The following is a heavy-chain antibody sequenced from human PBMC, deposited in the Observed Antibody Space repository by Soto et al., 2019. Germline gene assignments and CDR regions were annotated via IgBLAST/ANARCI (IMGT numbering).Heavy chain of an antibody. Sequence: QVQLQESGPGLVKPSQTLSLTCTVSGGSISSGGYYWSWIRKHPGKGLEWIGYIYYSGSTYYNPSLKSRVTISVDTSKNQFSLKLSSVNAADTAVYYCAREARYYYDSSGYYWKIDYWGQGTLVTVSS. V-gene: IGHV4-31*03. CDR1: GGSISSGGYY. CDR2: IYYSGST. J-gene: IGHJ4*02. CDR3: AREARYYYDSSGYYWKIDY. D-gene: IGHD3-22*01.